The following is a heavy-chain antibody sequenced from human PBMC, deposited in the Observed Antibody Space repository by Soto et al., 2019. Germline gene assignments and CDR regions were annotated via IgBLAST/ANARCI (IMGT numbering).Heavy chain of an antibody. J-gene: IGHJ5*02. D-gene: IGHD3-10*01. Sequence: SVKVSCKASGGTFGNYGISWLRQAPGQGLEWMGGTIPIFDTPHYAQKFRDRVTITADATSTAHMELTSLTSEDTATYYCARNREDGLGTKYNWFDAWGQGTLVTVP. CDR1: GGTFGNYG. CDR2: TIPIFDTP. V-gene: IGHV1-69*13. CDR3: ARNREDGLGTKYNWFDA.